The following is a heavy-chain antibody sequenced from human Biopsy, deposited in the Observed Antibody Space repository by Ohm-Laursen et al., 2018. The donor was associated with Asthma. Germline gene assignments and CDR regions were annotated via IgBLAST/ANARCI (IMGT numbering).Heavy chain of an antibody. V-gene: IGHV3-30*19. CDR1: DFTFSTYG. J-gene: IGHJ4*02. D-gene: IGHD6-6*01. CDR3: ARGKTWGRSYYFDY. CDR2: IFFDGSNK. Sequence: SLRLSCAASDFTFSTYGMHWVRQAPGKGLEWVAGIFFDGSNKYYADSVKGRFTISRDNSKDTLYLQVNSLRGDDTAVYYCARGKTWGRSYYFDYWGQGTLVTVSS.